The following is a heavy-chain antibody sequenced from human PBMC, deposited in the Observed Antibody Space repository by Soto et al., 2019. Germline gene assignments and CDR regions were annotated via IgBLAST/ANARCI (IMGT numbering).Heavy chain of an antibody. V-gene: IGHV1-69*06. D-gene: IGHD3-10*01. CDR2: TIPDFKTA. CDR3: ARGLYGSGNYYAGSSAFEI. Sequence: QVQLKQSGAEEKKPRSSVKISCKASGGTLSDPGVSWLRQAPGQGLKWVGETIPDFKTAYYAPKFQSRVTIAADKYTNMAYMELGRMRSDDTAFYYCARGLYGSGNYYAGSSAFEIGGQGSLVIISS. CDR1: GGTLSDPG. J-gene: IGHJ3*02.